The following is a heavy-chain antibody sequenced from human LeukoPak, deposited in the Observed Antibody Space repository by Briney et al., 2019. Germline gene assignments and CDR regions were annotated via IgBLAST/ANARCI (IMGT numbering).Heavy chain of an antibody. J-gene: IGHJ6*02. CDR1: DGSINSYY. D-gene: IGHD1-26*01. CDR3: GRGRSDYYGMDV. Sequence: PSETLSLTCSVSDGSINSYYWNWIRRPPGKGLEWIGYIYYNGNTNYSPSLKSRVTMSVDTSKNLVSLKVSSVTAADTAVYCCGRGRSDYYGMDVWGQGTTVTVSS. V-gene: IGHV4-59*01. CDR2: IYYNGNT.